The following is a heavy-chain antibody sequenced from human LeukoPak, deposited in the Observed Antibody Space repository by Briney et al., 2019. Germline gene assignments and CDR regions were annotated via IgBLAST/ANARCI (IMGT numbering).Heavy chain of an antibody. Sequence: GRSLRLSCAASGVTFSSYAMHWVRQAPGKGLEWVAVISYDGSNKYYADSVKGRFTISRDNSKNTLYLQMNSLRAEDTAVYYCARDWVYSGSYGGVGYFDYWGQGTLVTVSS. CDR1: GVTFSSYA. D-gene: IGHD1-26*01. V-gene: IGHV3-30-3*01. CDR3: ARDWVYSGSYGGVGYFDY. CDR2: ISYDGSNK. J-gene: IGHJ4*02.